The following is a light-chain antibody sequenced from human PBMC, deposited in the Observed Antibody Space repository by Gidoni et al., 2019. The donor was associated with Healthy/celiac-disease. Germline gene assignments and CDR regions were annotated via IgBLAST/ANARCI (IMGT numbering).Light chain of an antibody. CDR3: AAWDDSLSGPWV. CDR1: SSNIGSNY. Sequence: QSVLTPHPSESGTPGQRVTISCSGSSSNIGSNYVYWYQQLPGTAPKLLIYRNTQRPSGVPDRFSGSKSGTSASLAISGLRSEDEADYYCAAWDDSLSGPWVFGGGTKLTVL. V-gene: IGLV1-47*01. J-gene: IGLJ3*02. CDR2: RNT.